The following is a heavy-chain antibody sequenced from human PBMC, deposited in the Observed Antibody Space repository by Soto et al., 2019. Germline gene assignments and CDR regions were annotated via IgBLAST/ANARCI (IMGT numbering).Heavy chain of an antibody. V-gene: IGHV1-69*12. CDR2: IIPIFSTA. Sequence: QVQLVQSGAEVKKPGSSVKVSCKASAGTFSSYGISWVRQAPGQGLEWMGGIIPIFSTANYAQKFQGRVTITADESTSTAYMELSRLRSEDTAVYYCARAVEQSYYYYGMDVWGQGTTVTVSS. J-gene: IGHJ6*02. CDR1: AGTFSSYG. CDR3: ARAVEQSYYYYGMDV.